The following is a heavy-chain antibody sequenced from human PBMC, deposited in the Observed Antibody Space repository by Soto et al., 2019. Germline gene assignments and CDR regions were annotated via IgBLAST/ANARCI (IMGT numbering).Heavy chain of an antibody. V-gene: IGHV3-30*18. J-gene: IGHJ4*02. Sequence: QVQLVGSGGGVVQPGRSLRLSCAASGFTFRTNAMHWVRQAPGKGLEWGAGISYDGNNKYYADSVKGRFTISRDNSKNTLYLQMNSLRAEDTAVYYCAKNGYSSGWYGDYWGQGTLVTVSS. CDR3: AKNGYSSGWYGDY. CDR1: GFTFRTNA. CDR2: ISYDGNNK. D-gene: IGHD6-19*01.